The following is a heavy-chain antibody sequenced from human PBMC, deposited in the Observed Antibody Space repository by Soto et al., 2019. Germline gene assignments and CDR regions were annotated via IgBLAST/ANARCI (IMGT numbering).Heavy chain of an antibody. CDR3: AKGRRLLAVAGLFDI. V-gene: IGHV3-30*18. J-gene: IGHJ5*02. D-gene: IGHD6-19*01. CDR2: ISYDGSNK. CDR1: GFTFSSYG. Sequence: QVQLVESGGGVVQPGRSLRLSCAASGFTFSSYGMHWVRQAPGKGLEWVAVISYDGSNKYYADSVKGRFTISRDNSKNTLHLQMNSLRAEDTAVYYCAKGRRLLAVAGLFDIWGQGTLVTVSS.